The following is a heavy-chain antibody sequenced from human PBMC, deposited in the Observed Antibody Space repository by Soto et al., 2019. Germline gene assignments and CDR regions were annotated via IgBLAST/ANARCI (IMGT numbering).Heavy chain of an antibody. D-gene: IGHD3-16*02. CDR3: ARLYDYVWGSYRYFDY. CDR2: TYHSGST. V-gene: IGHV4-4*02. CDR1: GGSISSSNW. J-gene: IGHJ4*02. Sequence: SETLSLTCAVSGGSISSSNWWSCVRQPPGKGLEWIGETYHSGSTNYNPSLKSRVTISVDKSKNQFSLKLSSVTAADTAVYYCARLYDYVWGSYRYFDYWGQGTLVTVSS.